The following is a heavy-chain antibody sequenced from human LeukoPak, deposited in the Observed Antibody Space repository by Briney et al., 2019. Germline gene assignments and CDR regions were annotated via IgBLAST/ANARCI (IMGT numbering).Heavy chain of an antibody. Sequence: GGSLRLSCAASGFTFSSYAMSWVRQAPGKGLEWVSAISGSGGSTYYADSVKGRFTISRDNSKNTLYLQMNSLRAEDTAVYYCAKSWGYYDSSGYRLAFADYWGQGTLVTVSS. J-gene: IGHJ4*02. CDR1: GFTFSSYA. CDR2: ISGSGGST. CDR3: AKSWGYYDSSGYRLAFADY. V-gene: IGHV3-23*01. D-gene: IGHD3-22*01.